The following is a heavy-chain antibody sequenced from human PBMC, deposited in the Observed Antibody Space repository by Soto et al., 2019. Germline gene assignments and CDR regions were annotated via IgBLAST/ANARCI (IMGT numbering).Heavy chain of an antibody. CDR1: GYTFTAYY. V-gene: IGHV1-2*02. CDR3: ARNMDFYYGPGSGNGHGF. D-gene: IGHD3-10*01. CDR2: INPKYGDT. Sequence: QVQLVQSGAEVKEPGDSVRVSCEASGYTFTAYYIHWVRQAPGRGLEWMGWINPKYGDTTYAQDFKGRVSMTRDMSISTVYMEVSRLTSDDTAIYYCARNMDFYYGPGSGNGHGFWGQGTTVTVFS. J-gene: IGHJ6*02.